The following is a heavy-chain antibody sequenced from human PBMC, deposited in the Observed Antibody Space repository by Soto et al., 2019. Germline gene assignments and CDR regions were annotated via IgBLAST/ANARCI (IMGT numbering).Heavy chain of an antibody. J-gene: IGHJ4*02. CDR1: GFTFSDYY. CDR3: ARAPSSAKVVTKTDY. CDR2: ISSSGSTI. D-gene: IGHD2-21*02. Sequence: GGSLRLSCAASGFTFSDYYMSWIRQAPGKGLEWVSYISSSGSTIYYADSVKGRFTISRDNAKNSLYLQMNSLRAEDTAVYYCARAPSSAKVVTKTDYWGQGTLVNASS. V-gene: IGHV3-11*01.